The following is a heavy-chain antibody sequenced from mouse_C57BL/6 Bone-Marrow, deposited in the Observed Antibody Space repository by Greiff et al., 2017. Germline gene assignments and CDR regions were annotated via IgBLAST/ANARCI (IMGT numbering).Heavy chain of an antibody. CDR3: SSRITPMDY. Sequence: EVKLQESGGGLVQPGGSLKLSCAASGFTFSDYYMYWVRQTPEKRLEWVAYISNGGGSTYYPDTVKGRFTISRDNAKNTLYLQMSRLKSEDTAMYYCSSRITPMDYWGQGTSVTVSS. CDR2: ISNGGGST. D-gene: IGHD1-1*01. CDR1: GFTFSDYY. V-gene: IGHV5-12*01. J-gene: IGHJ4*01.